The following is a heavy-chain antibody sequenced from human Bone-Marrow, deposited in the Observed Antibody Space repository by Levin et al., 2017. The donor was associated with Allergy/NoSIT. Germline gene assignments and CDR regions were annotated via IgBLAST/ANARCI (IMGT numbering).Heavy chain of an antibody. CDR1: GYSISSGYY. D-gene: IGHD2-2*01. CDR2: IYHRGST. Sequence: SQTLSLTCAVSGYSISSGYYWGWIRQPPWKGLEWVGSIYHRGSTYYHPSLKSRVTISLDTSMNHFSLKLTSVTAADTAVYYCARVSTRFSPGLPTFGFDPWGQGTLVTVSS. CDR3: ARVSTRFSPGLPTFGFDP. J-gene: IGHJ5*02. V-gene: IGHV4-38-2*01.